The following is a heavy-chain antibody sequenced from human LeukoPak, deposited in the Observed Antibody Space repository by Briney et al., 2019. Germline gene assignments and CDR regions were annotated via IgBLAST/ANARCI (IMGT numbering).Heavy chain of an antibody. V-gene: IGHV4-39*01. D-gene: IGHD2-15*01. CDR3: ARLVVAATLVNWFDP. J-gene: IGHJ5*02. Sequence: SETLSLTCTVSGGSISSSSYYWGWIRQPPGKGLEWIGSIYYSGSTYYNPSLKSRVTISVDTSKNQFSPKLSSVTAADTAVYYCARLVVAATLVNWFDPWGQGTLVTVSS. CDR2: IYYSGST. CDR1: GGSISSSSYY.